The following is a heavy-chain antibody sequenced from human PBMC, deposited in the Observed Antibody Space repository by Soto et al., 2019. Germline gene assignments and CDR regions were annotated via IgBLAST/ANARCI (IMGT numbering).Heavy chain of an antibody. Sequence: QVQLQQSGPGLVKPSETLSLTCAVSGGSISNNNWWSWVRQPPGKGLEWIGEIYHSGRTNYNPSLNSRVSISADKSPNHFSLNLNSVTAADTAIYYCARGGSGYDWFDSWGQGTLVTVSS. CDR2: IYHSGRT. CDR1: GGSISNNNW. J-gene: IGHJ5*01. D-gene: IGHD5-12*01. V-gene: IGHV4-4*02. CDR3: ARGGSGYDWFDS.